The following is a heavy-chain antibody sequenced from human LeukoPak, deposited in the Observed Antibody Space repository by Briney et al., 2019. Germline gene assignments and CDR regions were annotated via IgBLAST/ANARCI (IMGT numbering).Heavy chain of an antibody. CDR3: AKDRATGPHYYYMDV. V-gene: IGHV3-23*01. CDR2: ISGSGGST. J-gene: IGHJ6*03. Sequence: PGGSLRLSCAASGFTFSSYAMSLVRQAPGKGLEWVSAISGSGGSTYYADSVKGRFTISRDNSKNTLYLQMNSLRAEDTAVYYCAKDRATGPHYYYMDVWGKGTTVTVSS. CDR1: GFTFSSYA. D-gene: IGHD3-10*01.